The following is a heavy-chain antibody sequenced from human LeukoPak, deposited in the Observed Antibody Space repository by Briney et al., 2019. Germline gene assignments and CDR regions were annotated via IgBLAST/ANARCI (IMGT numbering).Heavy chain of an antibody. J-gene: IGHJ4*02. D-gene: IGHD6-25*01. V-gene: IGHV3-66*01. CDR3: ARAREAATIDY. CDR1: GFTISTNY. CDR2: IYSGGST. Sequence: PGGSLRLSCAASGFTISTNYMSWVRQAPGKGLEWVSVIYSGGSTYYADSVKGRFTISRDKSKNTLYLQMNSLRAEDTAVYYCARAREAATIDYLGQGTLVTVSS.